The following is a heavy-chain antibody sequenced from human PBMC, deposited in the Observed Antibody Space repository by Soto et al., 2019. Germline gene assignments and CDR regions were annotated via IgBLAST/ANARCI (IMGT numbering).Heavy chain of an antibody. V-gene: IGHV4-59*08. J-gene: IGHJ4*02. Sequence: SETLSLTCTVSGGSISSYYWSWIRQPPGKGLEWIGYIYYSGSTNYNPSLKSRVTISVDTSKNQFSLKLSSVTAADTAVYYCVRLGSSWYTGYFVYWGQGTLVNVSS. D-gene: IGHD6-13*01. CDR2: IYYSGST. CDR1: GGSISSYY. CDR3: VRLGSSWYTGYFVY.